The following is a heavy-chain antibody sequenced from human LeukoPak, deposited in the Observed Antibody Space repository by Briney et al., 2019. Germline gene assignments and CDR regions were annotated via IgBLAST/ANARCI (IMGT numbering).Heavy chain of an antibody. CDR2: ISSSNSAI. CDR1: GFTFSIYS. Sequence: GGSLRLSCAASGFTFSIYSMNWVRQAPGKGLEWVSYISSSNSAIYYADSVKGRFTISRDNANNSLYLQMNSLRAEDAAVYYCARAVVFWSGYYRLDYWGQGTLVTVSS. J-gene: IGHJ4*02. D-gene: IGHD3-3*01. V-gene: IGHV3-48*01. CDR3: ARAVVFWSGYYRLDY.